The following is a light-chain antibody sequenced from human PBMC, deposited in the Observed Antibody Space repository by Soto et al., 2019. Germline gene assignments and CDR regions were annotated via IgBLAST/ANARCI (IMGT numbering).Light chain of an antibody. J-gene: IGKJ1*01. Sequence: DIQMTQSPSTLSASVGGRVTITCRASRGVRTSLAWYQLKPGKAPKLLICDASTLESGVPSRFSGSGSGTEFTLTISSLQPDDFATYSCQQYDDLPGTFGQGTKVEIK. CDR3: QQYDDLPGT. CDR1: RGVRTS. CDR2: DAS. V-gene: IGKV1-5*01.